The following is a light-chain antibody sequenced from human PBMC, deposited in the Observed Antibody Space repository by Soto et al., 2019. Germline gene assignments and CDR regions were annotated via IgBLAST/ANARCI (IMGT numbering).Light chain of an antibody. V-gene: IGLV3-21*02. CDR3: HLWDIRSDEVG. CDR2: DDT. CDR1: NIGSKS. J-gene: IGLJ2*01. Sequence: SSELTQPPSASVAPGQTARITCGGNNIGSKSVHWYRQKPGQAPVLVVSDDTDRPSGIPERFSGFKSANTANLTISGVDAGDEADYYGHLWDIRSDEVGFGRRTKGTVL.